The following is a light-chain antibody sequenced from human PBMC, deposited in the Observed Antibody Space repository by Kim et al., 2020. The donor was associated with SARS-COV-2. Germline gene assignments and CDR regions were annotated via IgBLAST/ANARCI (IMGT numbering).Light chain of an antibody. CDR3: QVWDSSSDHRV. CDR2: YDS. Sequence: PGKKARITSGGNNIGSKSVHWYQRKPGQAPVLVIDYDSDRPSGIPERFSGSNSGNTATLTISRVEAGDEADYYCQVWDSSSDHRVFGGGTQLTVL. J-gene: IGLJ3*02. V-gene: IGLV3-21*04. CDR1: NIGSKS.